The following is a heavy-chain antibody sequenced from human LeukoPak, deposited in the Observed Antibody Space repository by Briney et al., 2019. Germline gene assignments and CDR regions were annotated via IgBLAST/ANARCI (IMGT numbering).Heavy chain of an antibody. D-gene: IGHD6-13*01. CDR1: GFTFSSYA. CDR3: ARGGTGYSSNWYGLDYHYHAMDV. Sequence: GGSLRLSCAASGFTFSSYAMHWVRQAPGKGLDWVAVISYDGNNKYYADSVKGRFTISRDNSQNTLHLQMNNLRVEDTAVYYCARGGTGYSSNWYGLDYHYHAMDVWGQGTTVIVSS. CDR2: ISYDGNNK. V-gene: IGHV3-30*03. J-gene: IGHJ6*02.